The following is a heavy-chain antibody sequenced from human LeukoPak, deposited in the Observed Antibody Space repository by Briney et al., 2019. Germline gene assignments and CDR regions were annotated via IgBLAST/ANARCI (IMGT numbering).Heavy chain of an antibody. V-gene: IGHV3-21*01. CDR2: ISSSSYI. J-gene: IGHJ3*02. D-gene: IGHD3-3*01. CDR3: ARDKPIFGVVIEPTQDAFDI. CDR1: GFTFSSYS. Sequence: GGSLRLSCAASGFTFSSYSMNWVRQAPGKGLEWVSSISSSSYIYYADSVKGRFTISRDNAKNSLYLQMNSLRAEDTAVYYCARDKPIFGVVIEPTQDAFDIWGQGTMVTVSS.